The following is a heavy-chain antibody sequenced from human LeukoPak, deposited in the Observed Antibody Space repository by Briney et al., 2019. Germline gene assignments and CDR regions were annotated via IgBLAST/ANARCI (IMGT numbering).Heavy chain of an antibody. Sequence: SSETLSLTCTVSGGSISSYYWSWIRQPPGKGLEWIGYIYYSGSTNYNPSLKSRVTISVDTSKNQFSLKLSSVTAADTAVYYCARDPRRVTVKGAFDIWGQGTMVTVSS. CDR2: IYYSGST. D-gene: IGHD4-17*01. CDR1: GGSISSYY. V-gene: IGHV4-59*12. J-gene: IGHJ3*02. CDR3: ARDPRRVTVKGAFDI.